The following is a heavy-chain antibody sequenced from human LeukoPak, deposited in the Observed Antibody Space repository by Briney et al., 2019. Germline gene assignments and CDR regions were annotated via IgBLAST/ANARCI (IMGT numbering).Heavy chain of an antibody. D-gene: IGHD1-7*01. Sequence: GGSLRLSCAASGFTFTNDWMTWVRQAPGKGPEWGANIRQDGSETNYVDSVRGRFTIARDNTKNSLYLQMTSLRGEDTAVYYCASRAGKPGNTPWCFDYWGQGALVTVSS. CDR1: GFTFTNDW. V-gene: IGHV3-7*01. J-gene: IGHJ4*02. CDR2: IRQDGSET. CDR3: ASRAGKPGNTPWCFDY.